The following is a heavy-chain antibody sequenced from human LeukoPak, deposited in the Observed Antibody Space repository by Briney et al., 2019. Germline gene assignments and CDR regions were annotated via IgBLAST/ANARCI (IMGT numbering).Heavy chain of an antibody. CDR3: AKPPEVGFTMIVVGIFDY. CDR2: ISGSGGST. D-gene: IGHD3-22*01. V-gene: IGHV3-23*01. J-gene: IGHJ4*02. CDR1: GFDFSFYW. Sequence: PGGSLRLSCAASGFDFSFYWMSWVRQAPGKGREWVSAISGSGGSTYYADSVKGRFTISRDNSKNTLYLQMNSLRAEDTAVYYCAKPPEVGFTMIVVGIFDYWGQGTLVTVSS.